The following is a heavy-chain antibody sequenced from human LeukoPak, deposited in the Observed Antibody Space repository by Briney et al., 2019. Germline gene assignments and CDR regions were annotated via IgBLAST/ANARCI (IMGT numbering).Heavy chain of an antibody. V-gene: IGHV4-34*01. D-gene: IGHD3-9*01. J-gene: IGHJ6*02. CDR1: GGSFSGYY. Sequence: PSETLSLTCAVYGGSFSGYYWSWIRQPPGKGLEWIGEINHSGSTNYNPSLKSRVTISVDTSKNQFSLKLSSVTAADTAVYYCARAPLRYFDWVYGMDVWAQGTTVTVSS. CDR2: INHSGST. CDR3: ARAPLRYFDWVYGMDV.